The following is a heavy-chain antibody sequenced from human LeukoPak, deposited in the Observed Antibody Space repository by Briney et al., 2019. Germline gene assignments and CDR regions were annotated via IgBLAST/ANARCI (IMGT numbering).Heavy chain of an antibody. Sequence: SETLSLTCAVYGGSFSGYYWSWIRQLPGKGLEWIGEINHSGSTNYNPSLKSRVTISVDTSKNQFSLKLSSVTAADTAVYYCARPAGVRGAHIDYWGQGTLVTVSS. CDR3: ARPAGVRGAHIDY. CDR1: GGSFSGYY. V-gene: IGHV4-34*01. CDR2: INHSGST. D-gene: IGHD3-10*01. J-gene: IGHJ4*02.